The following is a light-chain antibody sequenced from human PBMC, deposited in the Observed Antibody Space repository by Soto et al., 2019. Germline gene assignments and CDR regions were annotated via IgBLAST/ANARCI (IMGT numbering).Light chain of an antibody. CDR3: SSYTSSSTLVV. Sequence: QSALTQPASVSGSPGQSITISCTGTSSDVGGYNYVSWYQQHPGKAPKLMIYEVSNRPSGVSNRFSGSKSGNTASLTISGLQAEDEADYYCSSYTSSSTLVVFGGWTNVTVL. J-gene: IGLJ2*01. V-gene: IGLV2-14*01. CDR2: EVS. CDR1: SSDVGGYNY.